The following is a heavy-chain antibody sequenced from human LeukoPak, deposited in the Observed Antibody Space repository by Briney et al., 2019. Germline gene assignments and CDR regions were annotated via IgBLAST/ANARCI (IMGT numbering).Heavy chain of an antibody. CDR2: IKPSGGRT. CDR1: GYTFTSNH. J-gene: IGHJ4*02. CDR3: AVQVAGAVY. Sequence: ASVKVSCKASGYTFTSNHMHWVRQAPGQGLEWMGMIKPSGGRTNYARKVQGRVTMTRDTSTSTVYMELSSLRSDDTAVYYCAVQVAGAVYWGQGTLVTVSS. D-gene: IGHD6-19*01. V-gene: IGHV1-46*04.